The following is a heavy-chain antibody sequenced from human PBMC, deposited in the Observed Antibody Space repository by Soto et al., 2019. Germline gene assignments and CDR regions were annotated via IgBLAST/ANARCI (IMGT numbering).Heavy chain of an antibody. CDR1: GFTFRKAW. D-gene: IGHD4-17*01. CDR2: IKSKTDGGTT. J-gene: IGHJ4*02. CDR3: TTEDYGDYAPLRW. V-gene: IGHV3-15*01. Sequence: EVQLVESGGGLVKPGGSLRLSCAASGFTFRKAWMGGARRAPGRGREGVGRIKSKTDGGTTDYAAPVKGRFTISRDDSKNTLYLQMNSLKTEDTAVYYCTTEDYGDYAPLRWWGQGTLVTVSS.